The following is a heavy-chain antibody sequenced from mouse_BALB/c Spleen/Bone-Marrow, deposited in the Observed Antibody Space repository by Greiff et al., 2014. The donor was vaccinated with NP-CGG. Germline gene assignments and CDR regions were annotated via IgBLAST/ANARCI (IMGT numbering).Heavy chain of an antibody. V-gene: IGHV7-3*02. J-gene: IGHJ2*01. CDR1: GFTFTDYF. Sequence: EVQLVESGGGLVQPGGSLRLSCTTSGFTFTDYFMTWVRQPPGKALEWLGFIRNKANGYTTEYNPSVKGRFTISRDTSQGVLYLQMNTLRAEDSAIYFCARDHSGYFDFWGQGTTLTVSS. CDR3: ARDHSGYFDF. CDR2: IRNKANGYTT.